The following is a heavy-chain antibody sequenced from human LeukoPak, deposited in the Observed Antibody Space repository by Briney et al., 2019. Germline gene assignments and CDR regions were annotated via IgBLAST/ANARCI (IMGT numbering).Heavy chain of an antibody. CDR2: ISSGSTYM. V-gene: IGHV3-21*01. CDR3: ARCDVSSSWYGLDV. CDR1: GFTFSSYS. Sequence: GGSLRLSCAASGFTFSSYSMNWVRQAPGKGLEWVSSISSGSTYMYYADSVKGRFTISRDNAQNSMYLQMNSLRAEDTAVYYCARCDVSSSWYGLDVWGQGTTVTVSS. D-gene: IGHD6-13*01. J-gene: IGHJ6*02.